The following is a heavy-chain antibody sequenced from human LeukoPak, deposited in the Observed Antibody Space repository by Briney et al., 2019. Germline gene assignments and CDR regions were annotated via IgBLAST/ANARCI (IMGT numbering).Heavy chain of an antibody. D-gene: IGHD3-22*01. CDR1: GGSISSYY. Sequence: PSEILSLTCTVSGGSISSYYWSWIRQPPGKGLEWIGYIYYSGSTNYNPSLKSRVTISVDTSKNQFSLKLSSVTAADTAVYYCARQGDSSGYSPLYYFDSWGQGTLVTVSS. V-gene: IGHV4-59*08. CDR3: ARQGDSSGYSPLYYFDS. CDR2: IYYSGST. J-gene: IGHJ4*02.